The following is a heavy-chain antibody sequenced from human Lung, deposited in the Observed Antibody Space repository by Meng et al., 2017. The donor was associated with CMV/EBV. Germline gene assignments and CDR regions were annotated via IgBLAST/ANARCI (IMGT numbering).Heavy chain of an antibody. CDR3: ATSQCSSDNFRDAYNWFDS. CDR2: ITLLVGLP. CDR1: GGNLSDDT. J-gene: IGHJ5*01. D-gene: IGHD2-2*01. V-gene: IGHV1-69*02. Sequence: SVNAPCKASGGNLSDDTISWVRQAPGQGLEGMGRITLLVGLPRHAQRYQDRVTITADKFTGTSYMEVTRVTFEDAAVYFCATSQCSSDNFRDAYNWFDSWGQGTLVTVSS.